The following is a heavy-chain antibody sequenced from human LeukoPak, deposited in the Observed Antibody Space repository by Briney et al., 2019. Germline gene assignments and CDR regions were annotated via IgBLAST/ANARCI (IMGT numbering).Heavy chain of an antibody. D-gene: IGHD5-12*01. CDR2: ISSSGSV. J-gene: IGHJ4*02. CDR3: ARIPLGYSGAYYFDY. Sequence: SETLSLTCTVSRGSNSGSIRSYYWSWLRQPPGKGLEWIGYISSSGSVNDNPSLRSRVTISVDTSKNQFFLSLSSVSAADTAVYYCARIPLGYSGAYYFDYWGQGTLVTVSP. CDR1: RGSNSGSIRSYY. V-gene: IGHV4-4*09.